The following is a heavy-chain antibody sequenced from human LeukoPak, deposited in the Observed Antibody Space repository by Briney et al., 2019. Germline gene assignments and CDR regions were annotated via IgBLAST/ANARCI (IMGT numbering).Heavy chain of an antibody. CDR3: ARDKYYDFWSGYSYYYYYGMDV. CDR1: GFTFSSYV. V-gene: IGHV3-23*01. CDR2: ISNSGGST. J-gene: IGHJ6*02. Sequence: GGSLRLSCAASGFTFSSYVMSWVRQAPGKGLEWVSSISNSGGSTYYADSVKGRFTISRDNSKNTLYLQMNSLRAEDTAVYYCARDKYYDFWSGYSYYYYYGMDVWGQGTTVTVSS. D-gene: IGHD3-3*01.